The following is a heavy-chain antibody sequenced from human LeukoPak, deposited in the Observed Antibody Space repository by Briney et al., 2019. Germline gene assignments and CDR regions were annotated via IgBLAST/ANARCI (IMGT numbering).Heavy chain of an antibody. Sequence: SGPTLVNPTQTLTLTCTFSGFPLTTSGMCVSWIRQPPGKALEWLARIDWDDDKHYSTSLKTRVTISKDTSKNQVVLTMTNMDPVDTATYYCARIITATEAFDIWGQGTMVTVSS. CDR3: ARIITATEAFDI. CDR2: IDWDDDK. D-gene: IGHD5-18*01. V-gene: IGHV2-70*11. CDR1: GFPLTTSGMC. J-gene: IGHJ3*02.